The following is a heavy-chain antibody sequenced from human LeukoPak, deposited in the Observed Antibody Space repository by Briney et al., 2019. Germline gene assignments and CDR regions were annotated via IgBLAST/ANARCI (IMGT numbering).Heavy chain of an antibody. CDR3: ARLDYYDSSGPTGWFDP. D-gene: IGHD3-22*01. Sequence: ASVKVSCKASGYTFTSYYMHWVRQAPGQGLEWMGIINPSGGSTSYAQKFQGRVTMTRDTSISTAYMELSRLRSDDTAVYYCARLDYYDSSGPTGWFDPWGQGTLVTVSS. V-gene: IGHV1-46*01. CDR2: INPSGGST. J-gene: IGHJ5*02. CDR1: GYTFTSYY.